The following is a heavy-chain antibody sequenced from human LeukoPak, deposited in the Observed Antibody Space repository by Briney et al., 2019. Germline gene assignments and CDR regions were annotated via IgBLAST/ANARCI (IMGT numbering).Heavy chain of an antibody. CDR3: ATTPGGYTYGYFDP. CDR1: GRSISNYY. D-gene: IGHD5-18*01. J-gene: IGHJ5*02. Sequence: SETLSLTCTVSGRSISNYYCNWIRQSAGKGLEWIGRIYTSGSTNYNPSLKSRVTMSVDTSKNQFSLKLSSVTAADTAVYYCATTPGGYTYGYFDPWGPGTLVTVSS. V-gene: IGHV4-4*07. CDR2: IYTSGST.